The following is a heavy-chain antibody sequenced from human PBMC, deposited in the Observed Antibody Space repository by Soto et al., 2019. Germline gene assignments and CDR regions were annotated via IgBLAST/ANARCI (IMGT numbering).Heavy chain of an antibody. CDR2: VSNSGSNT. CDR3: ARRGRTLPHYSYYMDV. Sequence: EVQLLEYGGGLVQPGGSLRLSCAASGFTFSNYVMSWVRQAPGKGLEWVSSVSNSGSNTYYAESVKGRVTISRDNSNNTLYLQINSLRAEDTALYYCARRGRTLPHYSYYMDVWGKGTTVTVSS. V-gene: IGHV3-23*01. CDR1: GFTFSNYV. J-gene: IGHJ6*03.